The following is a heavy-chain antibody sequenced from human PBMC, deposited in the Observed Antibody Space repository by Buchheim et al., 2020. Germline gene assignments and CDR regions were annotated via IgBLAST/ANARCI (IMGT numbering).Heavy chain of an antibody. Sequence: QVQLVESGGGVVQPGTSLRLSCAASGFTFSSYGMHWVRQAPGKGLEWVAGIWHDGTKQYYANSVKGRFTISRDNSKNTLLLQMNSLRAEDTAVYYCARDGSQLWYYGSDYWGQGTL. J-gene: IGHJ4*02. CDR1: GFTFSSYG. V-gene: IGHV3-33*01. D-gene: IGHD5-18*01. CDR3: ARDGSQLWYYGSDY. CDR2: IWHDGTKQ.